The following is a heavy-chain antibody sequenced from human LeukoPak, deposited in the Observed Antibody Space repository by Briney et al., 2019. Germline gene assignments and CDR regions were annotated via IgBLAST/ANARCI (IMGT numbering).Heavy chain of an antibody. CDR3: ARLTKGSGYYTYVLDY. CDR1: GYTFTSYD. J-gene: IGHJ4*02. D-gene: IGHD3-22*01. Sequence: ASVKVSCKASGYTFTSYDINWVRQAPGQGLEWMGWMNPNSGNTGYAQKFWGRVTMTRNTSIGTAYMELSSLRSEDTAVYYCARLTKGSGYYTYVLDYWGQGALVTVSS. CDR2: MNPNSGNT. V-gene: IGHV1-8*01.